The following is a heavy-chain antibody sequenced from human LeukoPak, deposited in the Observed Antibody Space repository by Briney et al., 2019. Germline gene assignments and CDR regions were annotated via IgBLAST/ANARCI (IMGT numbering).Heavy chain of an antibody. CDR1: GGSISSGGYY. Sequence: SQTLSLTCTVSGGSISSGGYYWSWIRQPPGKGLEWIATIYYSGSTYYNPSLKSRVTISSDTSKNQFSLKLSSVIAADTAVYYCAGGVGLRYRDYWGQGTLVTVSS. CDR3: AGGVGLRYRDY. V-gene: IGHV4-39*07. J-gene: IGHJ4*02. D-gene: IGHD3-9*01. CDR2: IYYSGST.